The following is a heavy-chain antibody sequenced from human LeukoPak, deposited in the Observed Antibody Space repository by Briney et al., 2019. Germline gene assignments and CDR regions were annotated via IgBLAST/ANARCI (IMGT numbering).Heavy chain of an antibody. CDR2: ISSTSRSYI. Sequence: GGSLRLSCAASGFTFSSYNMNWVRQAPGKGLEWVSSISSTSRSYIYYADSVKGRFTISRDNAKNSLYLQMNSLRAEDTAVYYCAREHSGYDFPGRDYYYMDVWGKGTTVTVSS. D-gene: IGHD5-12*01. V-gene: IGHV3-21*01. J-gene: IGHJ6*03. CDR1: GFTFSSYN. CDR3: AREHSGYDFPGRDYYYMDV.